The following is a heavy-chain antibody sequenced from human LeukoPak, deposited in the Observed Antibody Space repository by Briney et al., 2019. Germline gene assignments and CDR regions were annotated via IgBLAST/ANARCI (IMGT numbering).Heavy chain of an antibody. CDR3: AREDGRMVRGVMVLAFDI. V-gene: IGHV3-48*04. CDR1: GFTFSSYS. D-gene: IGHD3-10*01. CDR2: ISSSSSTI. J-gene: IGHJ3*02. Sequence: GGSLRLSCAASGFTFSSYSMNWVRQAPGKGLEWVSFISSSSSTIYYADSVKGRFTISRDNAKNSLYLQMNSLRAEDTAVYYCAREDGRMVRGVMVLAFDIWGQGTMVTVSS.